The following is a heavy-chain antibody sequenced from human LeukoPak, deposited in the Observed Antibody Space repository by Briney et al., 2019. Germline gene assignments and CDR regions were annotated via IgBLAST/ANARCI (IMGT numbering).Heavy chain of an antibody. CDR3: AKRQRPPYYFDY. CDR2: ITGSGGST. V-gene: IGHV3-23*01. J-gene: IGHJ4*02. CDR1: GFTFSSDV. Sequence: GGSLRLSCAASGFTFSSDVMSSVRQAPGKGLEWLSVITGSGGSTYYADSVTGRFTISRDNSKNTVYLQMNSLRAEDTAVYYCAKRQRPPYYFDYWGQGTLVTVSS.